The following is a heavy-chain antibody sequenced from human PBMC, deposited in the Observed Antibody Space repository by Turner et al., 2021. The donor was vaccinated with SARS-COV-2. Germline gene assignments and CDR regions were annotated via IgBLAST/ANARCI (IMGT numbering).Heavy chain of an antibody. Sequence: QVQLVQSGAEVEKPGASVKVSCKASGYTFTSFYMHWGRQAPGQGLEWMGIINPSGGSTNYAQKFQGRVTMTRDTSTSTVYMELSSLRSEDTAVYYCASSLPAPGGVPGRLNYWGQGALVTVSS. CDR2: INPSGGST. D-gene: IGHD2-8*02. V-gene: IGHV1-46*01. CDR1: GYTFTSFY. J-gene: IGHJ4*02. CDR3: ASSLPAPGGVPGRLNY.